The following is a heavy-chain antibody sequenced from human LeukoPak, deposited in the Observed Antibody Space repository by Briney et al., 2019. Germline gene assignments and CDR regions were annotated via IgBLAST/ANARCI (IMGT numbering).Heavy chain of an antibody. V-gene: IGHV4-59*08. CDR1: GGSFSSYY. Sequence: SETLSLTCAVYGGSFSSYYWSWIRQPPGKGLEWIGYIYYSGSTNYNPSLKSRVTISVDTSKNQFSLKLSSVTAADTAVYYCARQYDILTGFDYWGQGTLVTVSS. J-gene: IGHJ4*02. CDR2: IYYSGST. CDR3: ARQYDILTGFDY. D-gene: IGHD3-9*01.